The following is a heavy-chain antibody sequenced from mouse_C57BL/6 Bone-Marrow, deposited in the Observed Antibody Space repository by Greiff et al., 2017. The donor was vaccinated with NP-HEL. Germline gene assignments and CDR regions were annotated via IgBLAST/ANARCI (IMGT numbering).Heavy chain of an antibody. J-gene: IGHJ3*01. CDR1: GYTFTSYG. V-gene: IGHV1-81*01. Sequence: VKVVESGAELARPGASVKLSCKASGYTFTSYGISWVKQRTGQGLEWIGEIYPRSGNTYYNEKFKGTATLTADKSSSTAYMELRSLTSEDSAVYFCARSDYDAYWGQGTLVTVSA. D-gene: IGHD2-4*01. CDR3: ARSDYDAY. CDR2: IYPRSGNT.